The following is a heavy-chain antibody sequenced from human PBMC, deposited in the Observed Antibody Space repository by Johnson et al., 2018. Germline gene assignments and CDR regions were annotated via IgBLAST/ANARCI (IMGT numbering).Heavy chain of an antibody. V-gene: IGHV1-8*01. D-gene: IGHD2-15*01. CDR3: ARSGSPYYYDYMGV. Sequence: QVQLVQSGAEVKKPGASVKVSCKASGYTFTSYDVNWVRQATGQGLEWMGWMNPNSGNTGYAQKFQGRVTMTRNTSISKAYMELSSLRSEDTAIYFCARSGSPYYYDYMGVWGKVTTVTVSS. CDR1: GYTFTSYD. CDR2: MNPNSGNT. J-gene: IGHJ6*03.